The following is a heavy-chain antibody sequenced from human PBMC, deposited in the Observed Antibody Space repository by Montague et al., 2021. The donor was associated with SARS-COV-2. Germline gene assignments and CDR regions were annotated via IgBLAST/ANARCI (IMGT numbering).Heavy chain of an antibody. CDR2: IFHSGHT. CDR3: ARQPYLASAYYFDY. Sequence: SETLSLTCSVSGASITTYYWSWILQAPGKGLEWIAYIFHSGHTNYNPSLRSRVAISIDTSRDQFSLSLTSITAADTAVYYCARQPYLASAYYFDYWGLGTLVTVSS. D-gene: IGHD3-10*01. V-gene: IGHV4-59*01. CDR1: GASITTYY. J-gene: IGHJ4*02.